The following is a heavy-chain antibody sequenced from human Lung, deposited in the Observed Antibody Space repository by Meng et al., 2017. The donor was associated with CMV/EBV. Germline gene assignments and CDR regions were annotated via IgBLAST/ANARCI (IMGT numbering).Heavy chain of an antibody. V-gene: IGHV1-2*02. J-gene: IGHJ6*04. D-gene: IGHD2-2*02. CDR2: INPNSGGT. CDR1: GYTFFGYY. Sequence: ASVXVSXKASGYTFFGYYMHWVRQAPGQGLEWMGWINPNSGGTNYAQKFQGRVTMTRDTSISTAYMELSRLRSDDTAVYYCARGSIVVVPAAINDMDVWGGGXTVTVSS. CDR3: ARGSIVVVPAAINDMDV.